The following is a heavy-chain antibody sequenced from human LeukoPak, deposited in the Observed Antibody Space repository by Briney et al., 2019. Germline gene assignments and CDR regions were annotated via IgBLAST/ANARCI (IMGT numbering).Heavy chain of an antibody. CDR1: GFTFSSYS. J-gene: IGHJ4*02. D-gene: IGHD4-17*01. Sequence: GGSLRLSCAASGFTFSSYSMSWVRQAPGKGLEWVSYISSRSSYTNYADSVKGRFTISRDNAKNSLYLQMNSLRAEDTAVYYCAREAWGTVTDYWGLGTLVTVSS. CDR2: ISSRSSYT. CDR3: AREAWGTVTDY. V-gene: IGHV3-21*05.